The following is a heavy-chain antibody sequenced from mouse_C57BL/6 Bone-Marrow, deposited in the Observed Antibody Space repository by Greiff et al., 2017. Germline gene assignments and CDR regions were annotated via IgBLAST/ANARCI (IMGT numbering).Heavy chain of an antibody. CDR3: ARSYYRNYVGY. Sequence: VQLQQSGAELARPGASVKLSCKASGYTFTSYGISWVKQRTGQGLEWIGEIYPRSGNTYYNEKFKGKATLTADKSSSTAYMELRSLTSEDSAVYFGARSYYRNYVGYWGQGTTLTVSS. D-gene: IGHD2-14*01. CDR1: GYTFTSYG. J-gene: IGHJ2*01. CDR2: IYPRSGNT. V-gene: IGHV1-81*01.